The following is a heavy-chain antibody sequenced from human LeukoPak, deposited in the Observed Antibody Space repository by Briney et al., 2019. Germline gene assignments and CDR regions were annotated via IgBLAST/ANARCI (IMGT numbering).Heavy chain of an antibody. CDR3: AREGAAARYFDY. Sequence: YWSWIRQPPGKGLEWIGYIYYSGSTNYNPSLKSRVTISVDTSKNQFSLKLSSVTAADTAVYYCAREGAAARYFDYWGQGTLVTVSS. V-gene: IGHV4-59*01. CDR1: Y. J-gene: IGHJ4*02. CDR2: IYYSGST. D-gene: IGHD6-13*01.